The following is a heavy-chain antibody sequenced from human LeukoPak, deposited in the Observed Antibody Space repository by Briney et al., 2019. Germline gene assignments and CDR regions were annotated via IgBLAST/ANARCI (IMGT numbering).Heavy chain of an antibody. D-gene: IGHD6-19*01. CDR3: ASPSSGWYSN. CDR2: INHSGST. J-gene: IGHJ4*02. V-gene: IGHV4-34*01. CDR1: GGSFSGYY. Sequence: SETLPLTCAVYGGSFSGYYWSWIRQPPGKGLEWIGEINHSGSTNYNPSLKSRVTISVDTSKNQFSLKLSSVTAADTAVYYCASPSSGWYSNWGQGTLVTVSS.